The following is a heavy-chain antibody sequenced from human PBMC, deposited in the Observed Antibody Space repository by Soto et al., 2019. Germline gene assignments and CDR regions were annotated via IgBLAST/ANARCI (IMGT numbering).Heavy chain of an antibody. CDR3: ARAPYGDPFPFFDY. CDR1: GGSISSYY. Sequence: SKTLSLTCTVSGGSISSYYWSWIRQPPGKGLEWIGYIYYSGSTNYNPSLKSRVTISVDTSKNQFSLKLSSVTAADTAVYYCARAPYGDPFPFFDYWGQGTLVTVSS. CDR2: IYYSGST. V-gene: IGHV4-59*01. D-gene: IGHD4-17*01. J-gene: IGHJ4*02.